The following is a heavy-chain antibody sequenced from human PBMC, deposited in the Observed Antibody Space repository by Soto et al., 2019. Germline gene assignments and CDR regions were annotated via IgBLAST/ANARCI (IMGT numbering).Heavy chain of an antibody. J-gene: IGHJ4*02. D-gene: IGHD5-18*01. Sequence: EVHLVESGGGLVKPGGSLRLSCAASGFTFSDHSMNWVRQAPGKGLEWVSSISTTGRYIYYAASMAGLFTISRDNAKNSLYLQINSLRGEDTAVYYCAAGTDTAMEQGADYWGQGTLVTVSS. CDR1: GFTFSDHS. V-gene: IGHV3-21*01. CDR2: ISTTGRYI. CDR3: AAGTDTAMEQGADY.